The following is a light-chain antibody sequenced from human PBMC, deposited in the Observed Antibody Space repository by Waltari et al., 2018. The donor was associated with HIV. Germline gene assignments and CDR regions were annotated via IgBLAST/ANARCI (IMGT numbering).Light chain of an antibody. J-gene: IGLJ2*01. CDR3: QSYDDRLDGSKI. CDR1: SPNLGAGYR. CDR2: DNT. Sequence: SMLTQPPSVSGAPGQRVTISCTGSSPNLGAGYRVHGYHQVPGTAPKLLIYDNTNRPSGVPDRFSGSKSGTSASLAISGLQAEDEAEYYCQSYDDRLDGSKIFGGGTKVTVL. V-gene: IGLV1-40*01.